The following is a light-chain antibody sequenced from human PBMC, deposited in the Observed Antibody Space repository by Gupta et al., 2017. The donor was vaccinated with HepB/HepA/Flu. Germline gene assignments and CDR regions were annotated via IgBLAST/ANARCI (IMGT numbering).Light chain of an antibody. Sequence: EIVMTQSPATLSVSPGERATLSCRASQSVSSTLAWYQQKPGQAPRLLIYGSSTRATGIPARFSGSGSGTEFTLTISSLQAEDVAVYYCQQYNNWPPRYTFGQGTKLEIK. CDR3: QQYNNWPPRYT. V-gene: IGKV3-15*01. J-gene: IGKJ2*01. CDR2: GSS. CDR1: QSVSST.